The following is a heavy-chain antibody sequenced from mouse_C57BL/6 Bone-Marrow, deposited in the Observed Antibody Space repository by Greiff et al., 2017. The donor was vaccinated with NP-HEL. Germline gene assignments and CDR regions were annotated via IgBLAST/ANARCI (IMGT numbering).Heavy chain of an antibody. CDR3: ASLKGNAMDY. Sequence: QVQLQQPGAELVKPGASVKMSCKASGYTFTSYWITWVKQRPGQGLEWIGEIYPGSASTNYNEKFKSKATLTVDTSSSTAYMKLSSLTSEVSAVYYCASLKGNAMDYWGQGTSVTVSS. D-gene: IGHD1-3*01. CDR2: IYPGSAST. CDR1: GYTFTSYW. V-gene: IGHV1-55*01. J-gene: IGHJ4*01.